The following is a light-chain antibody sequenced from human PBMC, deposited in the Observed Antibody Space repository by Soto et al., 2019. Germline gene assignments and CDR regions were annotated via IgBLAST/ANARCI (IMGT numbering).Light chain of an antibody. Sequence: DIQMTQSPSSLSASVGDIVTITCQASQDISNYLNWYQQKPGKAPKLLIYDASNLETGVPSRFSGSGSGTDFTFTISSLQTEDIATYYCQQYDNLPTFGGGTKVDIK. CDR2: DAS. CDR1: QDISNY. V-gene: IGKV1-33*01. CDR3: QQYDNLPT. J-gene: IGKJ4*01.